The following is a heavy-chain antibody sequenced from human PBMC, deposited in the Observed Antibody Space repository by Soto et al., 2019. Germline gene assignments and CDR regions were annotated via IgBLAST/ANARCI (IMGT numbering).Heavy chain of an antibody. Sequence: SQTLSLTCAISGDSVSSNSAAWNWIRQSPSRGLEWLGRTYYRSKWYNDYAVSVKSRITINPDTSKNQFSLQLNYVTPEDTAVYYCASESGGSCYSHACPTYYYYGMDVWGQGSTVTVSS. CDR3: ASESGGSCYSHACPTYYYYGMDV. D-gene: IGHD2-15*01. CDR1: GDSVSSNSAA. J-gene: IGHJ6*02. V-gene: IGHV6-1*01. CDR2: TYYRSKWYN.